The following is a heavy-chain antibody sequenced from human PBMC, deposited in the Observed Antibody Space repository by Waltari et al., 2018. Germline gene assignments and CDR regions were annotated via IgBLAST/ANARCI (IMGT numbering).Heavy chain of an antibody. V-gene: IGHV4-38-2*01. J-gene: IGHJ4*02. D-gene: IGHD2-2*03. Sequence: QVQLQESGAGLLKPSEALSRTCGVAGYSINRGYYWGGSRQPPGKGLEWIGTIYHHGSTFYNPSLKSRLTMSIDTSKNEFSLQLSSVTAADTAVSYCPRQVLGYCTSAPCRRLASWGQGTLVTVSS. CDR3: PRQVLGYCTSAPCRRLAS. CDR1: GYSINRGYY. CDR2: IYHHGST.